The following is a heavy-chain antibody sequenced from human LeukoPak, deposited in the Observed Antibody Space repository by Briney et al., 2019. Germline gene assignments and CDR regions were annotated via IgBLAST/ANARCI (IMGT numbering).Heavy chain of an antibody. CDR3: ARHGRYFDWLSWFDP. CDR2: IYPGDSDT. V-gene: IGHV5-51*01. CDR1: GYSFTSYW. D-gene: IGHD3-9*01. Sequence: PGESLKISCKGPGYSFTSYWIGWVRQMPGKGLEWMGIIYPGDSDTRYSPSFQGQVTISADKSISTAYLQWSSLKASDTAMYYCARHGRYFDWLSWFDPWGQGTLVTVSS. J-gene: IGHJ5*02.